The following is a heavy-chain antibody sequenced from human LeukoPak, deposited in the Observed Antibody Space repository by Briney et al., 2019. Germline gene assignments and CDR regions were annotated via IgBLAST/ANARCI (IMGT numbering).Heavy chain of an antibody. CDR1: GFTFSNYW. Sequence: GGSLTLSCAASGFTFSNYWMSWVRQAPGKGLEWVANIKQDASEKYYVDSMRGRFTISRDNAENSLYLQMNSLRAEDTAVYYCARFFLTGYSGRGAFDIWGQGTMVTVSS. CDR3: ARFFLTGYSGRGAFDI. CDR2: IKQDASEK. J-gene: IGHJ3*02. D-gene: IGHD3-9*01. V-gene: IGHV3-7*01.